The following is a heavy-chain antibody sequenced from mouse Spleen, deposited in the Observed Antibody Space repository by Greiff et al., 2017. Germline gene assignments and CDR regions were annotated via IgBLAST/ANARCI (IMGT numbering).Heavy chain of an antibody. J-gene: IGHJ3*01. CDR3: AIPRTMITTGPPWFAY. CDR1: GYSFTGYN. D-gene: IGHD2-4*01. Sequence: EVHLVESGPELEKPGASVKISCKASGYSFTGYNMNWVKQSNGKSLEWIGNIDPYYGGTSYNQTFKGKATLTVDKSSSKAYMQLKSLTSEDSAVYYCAIPRTMITTGPPWFAYWGQGTLVTVSA. CDR2: IDPYYGGT. V-gene: IGHV1-39*01.